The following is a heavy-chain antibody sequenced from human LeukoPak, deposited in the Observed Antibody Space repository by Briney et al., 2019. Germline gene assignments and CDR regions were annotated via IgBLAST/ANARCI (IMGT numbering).Heavy chain of an antibody. J-gene: IGHJ4*02. CDR1: GFTFSSYG. V-gene: IGHV3-33*01. CDR3: AREGPRGNSQFDY. D-gene: IGHD2/OR15-2a*01. Sequence: GRSLRLSCAASGFTFSSYGMHWVRQAPGKGLEWVALIWYDGSNKYYTDSVKGRLTISRDNSKNTLYLQMNSLRAEDTAIYYCAREGPRGNSQFDYWGQGTLVAVSS. CDR2: IWYDGSNK.